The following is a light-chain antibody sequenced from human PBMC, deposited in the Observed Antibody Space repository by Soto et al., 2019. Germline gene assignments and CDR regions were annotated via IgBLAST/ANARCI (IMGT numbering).Light chain of an antibody. CDR3: CSYAGSYTLV. CDR2: DVN. CDR1: SSDVGGYKY. V-gene: IGLV2-11*01. Sequence: QSALTQPRSVPGSPGQSVTISCTGTSSDVGGYKYVSWYQQHPGKAPKLMIYDVNKRPSGVPDRFSGSKSGNTASLTISGLQAEDEADYYCCSYAGSYTLVFGGGTQLTVL. J-gene: IGLJ2*01.